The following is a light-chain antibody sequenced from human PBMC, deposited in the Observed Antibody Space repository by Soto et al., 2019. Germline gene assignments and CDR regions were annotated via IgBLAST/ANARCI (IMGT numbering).Light chain of an antibody. J-gene: IGKJ2*02. V-gene: IGKV3-20*01. CDR3: QQYGSSPPST. CDR2: GPS. CDR1: QSVSSSY. Sequence: EIVLTQSPGTLSLSPGERATLSCRASQSVSSSYLAWYQQKPGQAPRLLIYGPSSRATGIPDRFSGSGSGTDFTLTISRLEPEDFAVYYCQQYGSSPPSTFGQGTKLEIK.